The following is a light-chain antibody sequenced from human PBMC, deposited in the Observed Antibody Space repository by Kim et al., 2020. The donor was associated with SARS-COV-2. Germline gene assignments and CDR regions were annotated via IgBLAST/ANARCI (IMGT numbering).Light chain of an antibody. J-gene: IGKJ2*03. V-gene: IGKV3-11*01. CDR1: QSVSSY. Sequence: EIVLTQSPATLSLSPGERATLSCRASQSVSSYLAWYQQKPGQAPRLLIYDASNRATGIPARFSGSGSGTDFTLTISSLEPEDFAVYYWQQRSKWTPSFGQGTKLEI. CDR3: QQRSKWTPS. CDR2: DAS.